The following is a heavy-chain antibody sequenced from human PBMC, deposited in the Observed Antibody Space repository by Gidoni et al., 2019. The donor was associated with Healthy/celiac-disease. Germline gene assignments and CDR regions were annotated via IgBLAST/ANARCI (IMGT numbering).Heavy chain of an antibody. J-gene: IGHJ4*02. CDR1: GFTVSSNY. CDR2: SYSGGST. V-gene: IGHV3-53*01. D-gene: IGHD6-6*01. Sequence: GGGLSQHGGSLRLSCAASGFTVSSNYMSWVRQAPGKGLVWVSVSYSGGSTYYADSVKVRFTISRDNSKNTLYLQMNSLRAEDTAVYYCARIAARPYWGQGTLVTVSS. CDR3: ARIAARPY.